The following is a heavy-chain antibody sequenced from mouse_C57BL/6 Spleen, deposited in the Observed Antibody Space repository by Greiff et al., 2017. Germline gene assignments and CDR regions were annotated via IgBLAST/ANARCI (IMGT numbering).Heavy chain of an antibody. CDR1: GFSLTSYG. D-gene: IGHD3-2*02. CDR2: IWSGGST. Sequence: QVQLQQSGPGLVQPSQSLSITCTVSGFSLTSYGVHWVRQPPGKGLEWLGVIWSGGSTDYNAAFISRLSISKDNSKSQVFFKMNSLQADDTAIYYCAKGRTAQASGAMDYWGQGTSVTVSS. V-gene: IGHV2-4*01. CDR3: AKGRTAQASGAMDY. J-gene: IGHJ4*01.